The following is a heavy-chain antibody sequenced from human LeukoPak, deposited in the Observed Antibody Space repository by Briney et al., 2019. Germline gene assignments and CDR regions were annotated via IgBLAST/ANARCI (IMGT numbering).Heavy chain of an antibody. CDR1: GGSFSGYY. CDR2: INHSGST. CDR3: ARWGLYCSGGSCYSGFDY. J-gene: IGHJ4*02. V-gene: IGHV4-34*01. Sequence: SETLSLTCAVYGGSFSGYYWSWIRQPPGKGLEWIGEINHSGSTNYNPSLKSRVTISVDTSKNQFSLKLSSVTAADTAVYYCARWGLYCSGGSCYSGFDYWGQGTLVTVSS. D-gene: IGHD2-15*01.